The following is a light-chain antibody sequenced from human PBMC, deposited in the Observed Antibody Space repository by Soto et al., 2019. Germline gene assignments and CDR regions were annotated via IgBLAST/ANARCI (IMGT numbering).Light chain of an antibody. CDR3: QQYNSYSFT. CDR2: DAS. V-gene: IGKV1-5*01. Sequence: DIQMTQSPSTLSASVGDRVTITCRASQSISSWLAWYQLKPGKAPKLLIYDASSLESGVPSRFSGSGSGTEFTLTISSLQPDDVATYYYQQYNSYSFTFGGGTKVEIK. J-gene: IGKJ4*01. CDR1: QSISSW.